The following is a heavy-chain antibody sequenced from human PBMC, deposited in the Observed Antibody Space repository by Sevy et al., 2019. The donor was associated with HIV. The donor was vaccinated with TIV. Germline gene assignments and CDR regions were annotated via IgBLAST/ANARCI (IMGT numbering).Heavy chain of an antibody. D-gene: IGHD6-19*01. CDR2: ISSSSSYI. CDR1: GFTFSSYS. J-gene: IGHJ4*02. CDR3: ARAGQYKEVAGPGAY. Sequence: GGSLRLSCAASGFTFSSYSMNWVRQAPGKGLEWVSSISSSSSYIHYVDSVKGRFTISRDNAKNSLYLQMNSLRAEDTAVYYCARAGQYKEVAGPGAYWGQGTLVTVSS. V-gene: IGHV3-21*01.